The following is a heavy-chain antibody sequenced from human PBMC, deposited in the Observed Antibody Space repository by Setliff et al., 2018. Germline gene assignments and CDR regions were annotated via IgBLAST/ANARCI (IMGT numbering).Heavy chain of an antibody. D-gene: IGHD3-16*01. V-gene: IGHV1-2*04. CDR2: INPKTGGT. CDR3: ARSDHLVVDGFDV. J-gene: IGHJ3*01. Sequence: ASVKVSCKTSGYAFTDNYIHWVRQAPGQGLEWMGWINPKTGGTNLAQKFQGWVSMTRDTSITTAYMELSRLTSDDMAVYFCARSDHLVVDGFDVWGQGTMITVSS. CDR1: GYAFTDNY.